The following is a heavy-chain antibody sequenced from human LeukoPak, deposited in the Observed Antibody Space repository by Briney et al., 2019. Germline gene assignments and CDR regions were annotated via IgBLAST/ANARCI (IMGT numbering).Heavy chain of an antibody. CDR1: GGSISSSSSY. J-gene: IGHJ4*02. V-gene: IGHV4-39*01. D-gene: IGHD5-24*01. Sequence: SETLSLTCSVSGGSISSSSSYWGWIRQPPGKGLEWIGSIYYSGSSFDNPALKSRVTISVDTSKNQFSLKLSPVTAADTAVYYCARHRSGWLQSSFDYWGQGTLVTVSS. CDR3: ARHRSGWLQSSFDY. CDR2: IYYSGSS.